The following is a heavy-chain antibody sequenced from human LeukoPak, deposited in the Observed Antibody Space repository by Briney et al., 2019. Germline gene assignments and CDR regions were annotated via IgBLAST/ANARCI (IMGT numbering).Heavy chain of an antibody. D-gene: IGHD4-17*01. J-gene: IGHJ6*03. CDR1: GFTFNSYW. CDR2: IKQDGGAK. V-gene: IGHV3-7*01. Sequence: GGSLRLSCAASGFTFNSYWMSWVRQAPGKGLEWVANIKQDGGAKYYVDSVKGRFTISRDNAKSSLYLQMNSLRAEDTAVYYCARDGAGYGYYMDVWGKGTTVTVSS. CDR3: ARDGAGYGYYMDV.